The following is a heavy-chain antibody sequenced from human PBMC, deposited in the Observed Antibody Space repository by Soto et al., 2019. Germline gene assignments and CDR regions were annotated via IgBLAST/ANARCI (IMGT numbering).Heavy chain of an antibody. Sequence: EVQLLESGGGLVQPGGSLRPSWPAPGFTFSSYAISWVRQTPGKGLEWLSAISGSGGSTYYADSVKGRFTISSDNPKNTLYLQMNSLRAEDTAVYYCANSPDKYYDILTGGPWGQGTLVTVSS. J-gene: IGHJ5*02. CDR3: ANSPDKYYDILTGGP. CDR2: ISGSGGST. V-gene: IGHV3-23*01. CDR1: GFTFSSYA. D-gene: IGHD3-9*01.